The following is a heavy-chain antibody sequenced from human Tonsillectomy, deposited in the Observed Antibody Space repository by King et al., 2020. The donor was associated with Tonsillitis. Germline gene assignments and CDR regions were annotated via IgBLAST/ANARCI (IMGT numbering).Heavy chain of an antibody. Sequence: DVQLVESGGGLVQPGGSLRLSCAASGFTVSSNYMSWVRQAPGKGLEWVSIIYSGGSTYYADSVKGRFTISRDNSKNTLYLQMNSLRAEDTAVYYCARKFRNADPFDYWGQGTLVTVSS. V-gene: IGHV3-66*01. CDR1: GFTVSSNY. CDR2: IYSGGST. J-gene: IGHJ4*02. CDR3: ARKFRNADPFDY.